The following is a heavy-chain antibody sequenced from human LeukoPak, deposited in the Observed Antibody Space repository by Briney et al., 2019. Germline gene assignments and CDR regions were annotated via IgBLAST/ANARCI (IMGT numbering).Heavy chain of an antibody. CDR1: GGSISSGGYS. CDR2: IYHSGST. Sequence: SETLSPTCAVSGGSISSGGYSWSWIRQPPGKGLEWIGYIYHSGSTYYNPSLKSRVTMSVDTSKNQFSLRLSSVTAADTAVYYCTRHLPGATWLDPWGQGTQVTVSS. D-gene: IGHD1-26*01. CDR3: TRHLPGATWLDP. V-gene: IGHV4-30-2*03. J-gene: IGHJ5*02.